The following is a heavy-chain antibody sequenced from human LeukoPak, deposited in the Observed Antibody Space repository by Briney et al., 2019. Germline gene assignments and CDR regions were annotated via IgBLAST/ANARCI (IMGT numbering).Heavy chain of an antibody. J-gene: IGHJ4*02. V-gene: IGHV5-51*01. Sequence: GESLKISCKGSGYSFTSYWIGWVRQMPGKGLEWMGIIHPGDSDTRYSPSFQGQVTISADKSISTAYLQWSSLKASDTAMYYCARYRNTAMVKYYFDYWGQGTLVTVSS. CDR3: ARYRNTAMVKYYFDY. CDR1: GYSFTSYW. CDR2: IHPGDSDT. D-gene: IGHD5-18*01.